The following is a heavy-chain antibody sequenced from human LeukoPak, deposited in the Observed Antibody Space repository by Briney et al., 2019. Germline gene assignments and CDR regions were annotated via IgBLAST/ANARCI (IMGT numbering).Heavy chain of an antibody. CDR2: ISAYNGNT. Sequence: ASVKVSCKASGYTFTSYGISWVRQAPGQGLEWMGWISAYNGNTNYAQKLQGRVTMTTDTSTSTAYMELRSLRSDDTAVYYCARETPSNLYDFWSGYYTTSYYYGMDVWGQGTTVTVSS. J-gene: IGHJ6*02. CDR3: ARETPSNLYDFWSGYYTTSYYYGMDV. CDR1: GYTFTSYG. D-gene: IGHD3-3*01. V-gene: IGHV1-18*01.